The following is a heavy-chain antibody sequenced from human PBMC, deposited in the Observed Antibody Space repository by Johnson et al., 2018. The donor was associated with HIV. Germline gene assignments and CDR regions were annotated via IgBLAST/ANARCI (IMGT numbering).Heavy chain of an antibody. D-gene: IGHD5-18*01. V-gene: IGHV3-33*06. Sequence: QVQLVESGGGVVQPGRSLRLSCAASGFTFSSYGMHWVRQAPGKGLEWVAVIWYDGSNKYYADSVKGRFTISRDNSMNTLYLQMNSLRAREPAVYSCAKFPYTAMASDAFDIWGQGTMVTVSS. CDR3: AKFPYTAMASDAFDI. CDR1: GFTFSSYG. CDR2: IWYDGSNK. J-gene: IGHJ3*02.